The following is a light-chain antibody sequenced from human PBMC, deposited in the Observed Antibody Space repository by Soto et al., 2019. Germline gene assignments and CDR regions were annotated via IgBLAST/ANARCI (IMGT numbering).Light chain of an antibody. CDR2: KAS. V-gene: IGKV1-5*03. Sequence: DIQMTQSPSTLSASVGDRVTITCRASQSISSWLAWYQQKPGKAPKLLIYKASTLESGVPSRFSGGGSGTEFALTISSLQPDDFATYYCQQYNTHWATFGQGTKLDIK. CDR1: QSISSW. J-gene: IGKJ1*01. CDR3: QQYNTHWAT.